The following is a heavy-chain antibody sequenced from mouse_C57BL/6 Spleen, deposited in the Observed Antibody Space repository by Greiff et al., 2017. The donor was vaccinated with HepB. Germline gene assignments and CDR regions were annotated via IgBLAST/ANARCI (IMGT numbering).Heavy chain of an antibody. J-gene: IGHJ3*01. CDR2: IDPSDSYT. Sequence: VQLQQSGAELVKPGASVKLSCKASGYTFTSYWMQWVKQRPGQGLEWIGEIDPSDSYTNYNQKFKGKATLTVDTSSSTAYMQLSSLTSEDSAVYYCATKNFYGNPPWFAYWGQGTLVTVSA. CDR1: GYTFTSYW. D-gene: IGHD2-1*01. CDR3: ATKNFYGNPPWFAY. V-gene: IGHV1-50*01.